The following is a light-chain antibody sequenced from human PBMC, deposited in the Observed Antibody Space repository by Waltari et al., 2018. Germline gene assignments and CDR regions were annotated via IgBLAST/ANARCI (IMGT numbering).Light chain of an antibody. V-gene: IGKV1-6*01. CDR1: QGIRND. J-gene: IGKJ1*01. Sequence: AVQMTQSPSSLSASIGDRVTITCRASQGIRNDLAWYQQKPGKAPKLLIYGASTLKTGVPSRFSGSGSGTDFTLVISSLQPEDFATYYCLQDYTFPRTFGQGTKVEIK. CDR2: GAS. CDR3: LQDYTFPRT.